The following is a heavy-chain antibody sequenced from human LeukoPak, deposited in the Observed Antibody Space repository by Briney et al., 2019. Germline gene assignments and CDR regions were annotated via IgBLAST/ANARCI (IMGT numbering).Heavy chain of an antibody. J-gene: IGHJ5*02. V-gene: IGHV4-30-4*08. CDR1: GGSISSGDYY. D-gene: IGHD3-22*01. CDR2: IYYSGST. Sequence: SETLSLTCTVSGGSISSGDYYWSWIRQPPGKGLEWIGYIYYSGSTYYNPSLKSRVTISVDTSKNQFSLKLSSVTAADTAVYYCARINYYDSSGLWGWFDPWGQGTLVTVSS. CDR3: ARINYYDSSGLWGWFDP.